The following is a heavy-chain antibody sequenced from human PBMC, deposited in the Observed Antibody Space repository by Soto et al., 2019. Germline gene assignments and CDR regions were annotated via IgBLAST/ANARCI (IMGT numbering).Heavy chain of an antibody. CDR3: ARDCGRITMIVVVIPYYYYGMDV. D-gene: IGHD3-22*01. CDR2: ISAYNGNT. V-gene: IGHV1-18*01. CDR1: GYTFTSYG. Sequence: QVQLVQSGAEVKKPGASVKVSCKASGYTFTSYGISWVRQAPGQGLEWMGWISAYNGNTNYAQKLQGRVTMTTDTSMSTAYMELRSLRYDDTAVYYCARDCGRITMIVVVIPYYYYGMDVWGQGTTVTVSS. J-gene: IGHJ6*02.